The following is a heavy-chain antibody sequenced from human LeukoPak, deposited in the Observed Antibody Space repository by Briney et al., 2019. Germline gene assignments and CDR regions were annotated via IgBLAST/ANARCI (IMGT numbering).Heavy chain of an antibody. D-gene: IGHD3-3*01. Sequence: PGGSLRLSCAASGFTFSSYAMSWVRQAPGKGLEWVSAISGSGGSTYYADSVKGRFTISRDNSKNTLYLQMNSLRAEDTAVYYCAKDLYYDFWSGSWGYWGQGTLVTVSS. V-gene: IGHV3-23*01. J-gene: IGHJ4*02. CDR3: AKDLYYDFWSGSWGY. CDR1: GFTFSSYA. CDR2: ISGSGGST.